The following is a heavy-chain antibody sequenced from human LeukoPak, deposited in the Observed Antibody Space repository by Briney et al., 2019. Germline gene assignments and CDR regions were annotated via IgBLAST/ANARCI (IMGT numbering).Heavy chain of an antibody. V-gene: IGHV4-59*08. D-gene: IGHD1-26*01. CDR1: GGSISRYY. J-gene: IGHJ4*02. Sequence: SETLSLTCTVSGGSISRYYWSWIRQPPGKGLEWIGYIYYSESTNYNPSLKSRVTISVDTSKNQFSLKLSSVTAADTAVYYCARHDMDVAGGGLDYFDYWGQGTLVTVSS. CDR2: IYYSEST. CDR3: ARHDMDVAGGGLDYFDY.